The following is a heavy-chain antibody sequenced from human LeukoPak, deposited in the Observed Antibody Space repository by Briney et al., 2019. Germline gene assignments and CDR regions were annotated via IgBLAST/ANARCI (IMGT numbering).Heavy chain of an antibody. Sequence: GGSLRLSCAASGFTFSNSAMSWVRQAPGKGLEWVSAISGSGGGTYYADSVKGRFTISRDNSKNTLYVQMNSLRAADTAVYYCAKAGGRGYNYGDYFDYWGQGTLVTVSS. CDR1: GFTFSNSA. CDR3: AKAGGRGYNYGDYFDY. J-gene: IGHJ4*02. D-gene: IGHD5-18*01. V-gene: IGHV3-23*01. CDR2: ISGSGGGT.